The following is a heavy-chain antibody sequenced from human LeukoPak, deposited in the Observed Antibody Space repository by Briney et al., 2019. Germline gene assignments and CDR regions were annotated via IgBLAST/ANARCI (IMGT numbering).Heavy chain of an antibody. D-gene: IGHD7-27*01. V-gene: IGHV4-4*07. J-gene: IGHJ6*03. Sequence: SETLSLTCTVSGGSISSYYWSWIRQSAGKGLEWIGRINTSGTTNYNPSLKSRVTMSVDTSKNQFSLKLTSVTAADTAVYYCARNNNWGDAGYYYYMDVWGKGTTVTVSS. CDR2: INTSGTT. CDR1: GGSISSYY. CDR3: ARNNNWGDAGYYYYMDV.